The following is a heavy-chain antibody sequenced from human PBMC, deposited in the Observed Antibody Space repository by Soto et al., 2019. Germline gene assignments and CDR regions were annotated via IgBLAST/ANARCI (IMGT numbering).Heavy chain of an antibody. CDR3: ARGGVY. D-gene: IGHD2-8*01. V-gene: IGHV3-48*03. Sequence: HLGGSLRLSCESTVFTFSSHEMNWIRQTPGRRLEWIAKISGSGSTINYADSVKGRFTISRDNVQRTLHLQMDSLRVEDTGVYYCARGGVYWGRGTLVTVSS. CDR1: VFTFSSHE. J-gene: IGHJ1*01. CDR2: ISGSGSTI.